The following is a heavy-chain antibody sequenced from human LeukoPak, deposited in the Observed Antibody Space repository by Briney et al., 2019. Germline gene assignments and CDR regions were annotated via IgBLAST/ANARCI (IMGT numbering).Heavy chain of an antibody. V-gene: IGHV3-64*04. CDR3: ARAPVRGAVAGVDY. CDR1: GFTFSSYA. Sequence: GGSLRLSCSASGFTFSSYAMHWVRQTPGKGLEYVSGISSNGGSTYYADSVKGRFTVSRDNSRNTVNLQMNSLRGEDTAVYYCARAPVRGAVAGVDYWGQGTLVTVSS. D-gene: IGHD6-19*01. J-gene: IGHJ4*02. CDR2: ISSNGGST.